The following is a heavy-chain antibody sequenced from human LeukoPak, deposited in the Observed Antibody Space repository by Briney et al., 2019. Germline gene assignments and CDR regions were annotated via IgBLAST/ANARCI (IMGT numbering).Heavy chain of an antibody. D-gene: IGHD5-24*01. CDR3: ARGRWLQQFYYYYYMGV. CDR1: GGSISSGSYY. V-gene: IGHV4-61*02. J-gene: IGHJ6*03. CDR2: IYTSGST. Sequence: SETLSLTCTVSGGSISSGSYYWSWIRQPAGKGLEWIGRIYTSGSTNYNPSLKSRVTISVDTSKNQSSLKLSSVTAADTAVYYCARGRWLQQFYYYYYMGVWGKGTTVTISS.